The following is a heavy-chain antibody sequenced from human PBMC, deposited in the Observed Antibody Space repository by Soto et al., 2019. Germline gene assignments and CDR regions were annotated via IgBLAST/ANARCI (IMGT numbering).Heavy chain of an antibody. V-gene: IGHV1-8*01. CDR1: GGTFTSYD. CDR2: MNPNSGNT. Sequence: GASVKVSCKASGGTFTSYDINWVRQATGQGLEWMGWMNPNSGNTGYAQKFQGRVTMTRNTSISTAYMELSSLRSEDTAVYYCARAIFRSCYSCGYWGQGTLVTVSS. D-gene: IGHD2-15*01. CDR3: ARAIFRSCYSCGY. J-gene: IGHJ4*02.